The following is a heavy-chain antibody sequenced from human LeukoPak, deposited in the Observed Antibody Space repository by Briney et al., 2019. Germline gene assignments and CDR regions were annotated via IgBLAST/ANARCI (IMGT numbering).Heavy chain of an antibody. Sequence: ASVKVSCKASGYTFTGYYMHWVRQAPGQGLEWMGWINPNSGGTNYAQKFQGRVTMTRDTSISTAYMELSRLRSDDTAAYYCARVHWGYWGRKDFDYWGQGTLVTVSS. D-gene: IGHD7-27*01. CDR1: GYTFTGYY. V-gene: IGHV1-2*02. J-gene: IGHJ4*02. CDR2: INPNSGGT. CDR3: ARVHWGYWGRKDFDY.